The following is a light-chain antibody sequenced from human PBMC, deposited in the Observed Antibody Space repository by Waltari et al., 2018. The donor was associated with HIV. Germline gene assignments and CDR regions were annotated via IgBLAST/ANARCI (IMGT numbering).Light chain of an antibody. Sequence: QSVLTQPPSVSGAPGRKVTISCTGSSSNIGAGHDVYWYQQCPGTAPKVLIYGNTNRPSGVLDRFSGSKSGNSASLAITGLQADDEADYYCQSYDSSLNGWVFGGGTKLTV. V-gene: IGLV1-40*01. J-gene: IGLJ3*02. CDR1: SSNIGAGHD. CDR2: GNT. CDR3: QSYDSSLNGWV.